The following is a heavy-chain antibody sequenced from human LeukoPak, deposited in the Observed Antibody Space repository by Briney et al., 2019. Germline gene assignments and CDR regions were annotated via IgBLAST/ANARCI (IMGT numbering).Heavy chain of an antibody. D-gene: IGHD3-3*01. CDR2: IYYSGST. Sequence: RTSETLSLTCTVSGGSISSSSYYWGWIRQPPGKGLEWIGSIYYSGSTYYNPSLKSRVTMSVDTSKNQFSLKLSSVTAADTAVYYCASNTVLRFLEWLDAFDIWGQGTMVTVSS. CDR3: ASNTVLRFLEWLDAFDI. J-gene: IGHJ3*02. CDR1: GGSISSSSYY. V-gene: IGHV4-39*07.